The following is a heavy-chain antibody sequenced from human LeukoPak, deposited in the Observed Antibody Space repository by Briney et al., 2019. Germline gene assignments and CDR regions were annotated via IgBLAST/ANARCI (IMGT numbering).Heavy chain of an antibody. CDR1: GGSISSSSYY. V-gene: IGHV4-39*07. CDR2: IYYSGST. J-gene: IGHJ4*02. Sequence: SETLSLTCTVSGGSISSSSYYWGWIRQPPGKGLEWIGSIYYSGSTYYNPSLKSRVTISVDTSKNQFSLKLSSVTTADTAVYYCARDLEMATIDYWGQGTLVTVSS. D-gene: IGHD5-24*01. CDR3: ARDLEMATIDY.